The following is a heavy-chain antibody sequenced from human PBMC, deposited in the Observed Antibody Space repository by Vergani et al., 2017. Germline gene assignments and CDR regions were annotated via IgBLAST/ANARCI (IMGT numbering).Heavy chain of an antibody. CDR2: IIPILGIA. Sequence: QVQLVQSGAEVKKPGSSVKVSCKASGGTFSSCTISWVRQAPGQGLEWMGRIIPILGIANYAQKFQGRVTITADKSTSTAYMELSSLGSEDTAVYYCARDLGYCSGGSCSYWGQRTLVTVSS. J-gene: IGHJ4*02. V-gene: IGHV1-69*08. CDR3: ARDLGYCSGGSCSY. D-gene: IGHD2-15*01. CDR1: GGTFSSCT.